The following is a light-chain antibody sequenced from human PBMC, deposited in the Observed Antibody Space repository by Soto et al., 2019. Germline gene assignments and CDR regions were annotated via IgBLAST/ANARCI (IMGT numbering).Light chain of an antibody. V-gene: IGKV1-39*01. CDR2: AAS. CDR3: QQSYSTPRT. Sequence: DIQMTQSPSSLSASVGDRVTITCRASQSISSYLNWYQQKPGKVPKLLIYAASSLQSGVPSRFSGSGSGTDFTLTISSLQPEDFATYYCQQSYSTPRTFGQGT. CDR1: QSISSY. J-gene: IGKJ1*01.